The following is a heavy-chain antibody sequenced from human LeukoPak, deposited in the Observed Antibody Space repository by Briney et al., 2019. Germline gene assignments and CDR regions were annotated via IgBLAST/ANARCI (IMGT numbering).Heavy chain of an antibody. V-gene: IGHV1-46*01. J-gene: IGHJ4*02. Sequence: GASVKLSCTASGYTFTSYYMHWVRQAPGQGLEWMRIINPSGSSTRYAPMFQGRVTMTRDTSTSTVYMQLSSLRSEETAVYYCARAEWRDDYYFAYWGQGTLVTVSS. CDR1: GYTFTSYY. CDR2: INPSGSST. CDR3: ARAEWRDDYYFAY. D-gene: IGHD3-3*01.